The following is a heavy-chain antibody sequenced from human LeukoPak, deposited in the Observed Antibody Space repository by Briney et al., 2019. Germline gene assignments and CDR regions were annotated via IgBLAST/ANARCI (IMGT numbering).Heavy chain of an antibody. Sequence: ETLSLTCAVYGGSFSGYYWSWVRQPPGKGLEWVSVIYSGGSTYYADSVKGRFTISRDNSKNTLYLQMNSLRAEDTAVYYCARDILSGCLDYWGQGTLVTVSS. V-gene: IGHV3-66*01. CDR2: IYSGGST. J-gene: IGHJ4*02. D-gene: IGHD6-19*01. CDR1: GGSFSGYY. CDR3: ARDILSGCLDY.